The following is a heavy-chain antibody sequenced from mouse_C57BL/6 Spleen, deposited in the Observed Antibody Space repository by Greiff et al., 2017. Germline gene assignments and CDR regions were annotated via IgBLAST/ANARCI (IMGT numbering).Heavy chain of an antibody. V-gene: IGHV1-69*01. D-gene: IGHD2-5*01. CDR1: GYTFTSYW. CDR2: IDPSDRST. J-gene: IGHJ2*01. Sequence: QVQLQQSGAELVMPGASVKLSCKASGYTFTSYWMHWVKQRPGHGLAWIGEIDPSDRSTNYNQKFKGKSTLTVDKSSSTAYMQLSSLTSEDSAVYYCARKNYSNYRDDWGQGTTLTVSS. CDR3: ARKNYSNYRDD.